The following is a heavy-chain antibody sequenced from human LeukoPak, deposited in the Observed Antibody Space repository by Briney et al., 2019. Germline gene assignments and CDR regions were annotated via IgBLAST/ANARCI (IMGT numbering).Heavy chain of an antibody. Sequence: SGTLSLTCAVSGGSILSTNWWSWARQPPGNGLEWIGEVHLNGATNYNPSVEGRVTMSIDKYKNDLSLEVISVTAADTAMYYCTRESGAFSPFGFWGQGTLVTVSS. CDR2: VHLNGAT. J-gene: IGHJ4*02. V-gene: IGHV4-4*02. CDR1: GGSILSTNW. CDR3: TRESGAFSPFGF. D-gene: IGHD1-26*01.